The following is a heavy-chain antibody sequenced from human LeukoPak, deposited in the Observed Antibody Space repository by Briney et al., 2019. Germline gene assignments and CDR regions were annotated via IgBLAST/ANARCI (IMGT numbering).Heavy chain of an antibody. CDR3: ARAVPFGGWFDA. J-gene: IGHJ5*02. D-gene: IGHD3-16*01. CDR1: GFTVSSDY. CDR2: IYGGGTT. V-gene: IGHV3-66*01. Sequence: PGGSLRLSCSASGFTVSSDYMSWVRRAPGKGLEWVSVIYGGGTTYYGDSVKGRFTISRDDSKNTLYLQMNSLRTDDTAVYYGARAVPFGGWFDAWGQGTLVTVSS.